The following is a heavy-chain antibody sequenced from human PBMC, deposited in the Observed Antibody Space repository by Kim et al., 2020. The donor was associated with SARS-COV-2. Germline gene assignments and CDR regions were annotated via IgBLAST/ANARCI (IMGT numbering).Heavy chain of an antibody. CDR2: IYYSGST. J-gene: IGHJ4*02. V-gene: IGHV4-59*01. Sequence: SETLSLTCTVSGGSISRYYWSWIRQPPGKGLEWIAYIYYSGSTNYNPSLKSRVTISVDTSKNQFSLKLTSVTAADTAVYYCARSPGYYFDFWGQGVLVTVSS. CDR1: GGSISRYY. CDR3: ARSPGYYFDF.